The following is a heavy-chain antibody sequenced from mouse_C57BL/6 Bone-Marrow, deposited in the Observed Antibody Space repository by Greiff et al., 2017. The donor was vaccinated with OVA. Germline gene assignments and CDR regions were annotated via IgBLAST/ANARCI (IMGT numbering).Heavy chain of an antibody. Sequence: EVQLVESGAELVRPGASVKLSCTASGFNIKDDYMHWVKQRPEQGLEWIGWIDPENGDTEYASKFQGKATITADTSSNTAYLQLSSLTSEDTAVYYCTTYYYGSSWAGDYWGQGTSVTVSS. CDR3: TTYYYGSSWAGDY. CDR2: IDPENGDT. V-gene: IGHV14-4*01. CDR1: GFNIKDDY. J-gene: IGHJ4*01. D-gene: IGHD1-1*01.